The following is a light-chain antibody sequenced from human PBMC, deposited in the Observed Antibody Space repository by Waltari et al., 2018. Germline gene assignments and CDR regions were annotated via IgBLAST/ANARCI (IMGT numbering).Light chain of an antibody. Sequence: QSVLTQPPSVSAAPGQRVTISCPGRHSNIRKTYISWYQQVPGPAPQPLIYAVIYRPSGIPDRFSGSKSGTAATLGIIGLQTGDEADYYCGTWDSSLRAVVFGGGTKLTVL. CDR3: GTWDSSLRAVV. CDR2: AVI. J-gene: IGLJ2*01. V-gene: IGLV1-51*01. CDR1: HSNIRKTY.